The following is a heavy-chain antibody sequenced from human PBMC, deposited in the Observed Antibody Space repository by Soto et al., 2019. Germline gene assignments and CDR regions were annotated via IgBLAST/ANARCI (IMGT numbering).Heavy chain of an antibody. CDR1: GGSISGSSYY. V-gene: IGHV4-39*01. Sequence: SETLSLTCTVSGGSISGSSYYWGWIRQPPGKGLEWIGSIYYSGSTYYNPSLKSRVTISVDTSKNQFSLKLSSVTAADTAVYYCASWYYDSRDYYFDYWGQGTLVTVSS. D-gene: IGHD3-22*01. CDR3: ASWYYDSRDYYFDY. CDR2: IYYSGST. J-gene: IGHJ4*02.